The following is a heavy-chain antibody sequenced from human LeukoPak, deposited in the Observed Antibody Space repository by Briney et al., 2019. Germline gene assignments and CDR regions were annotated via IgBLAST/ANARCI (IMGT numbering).Heavy chain of an antibody. D-gene: IGHD4/OR15-4a*01. V-gene: IGHV3-30*03. CDR1: GFTFSSYG. J-gene: IGHJ4*02. CDR3: ARPAGASSHPYDY. CDR2: ISYDGSNK. Sequence: GGSLRLSCAASGFTFSSYGMHWVRQAPGKGLEGVAVISYDGSNKYYADSVKGRFTISRDNCTTTLYLQMNSLSAEDTAVYYCARPAGASSHPYDYWGQGTLVTVSS.